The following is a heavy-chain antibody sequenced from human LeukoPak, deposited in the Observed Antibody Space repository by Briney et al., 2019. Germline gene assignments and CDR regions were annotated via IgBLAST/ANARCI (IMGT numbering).Heavy chain of an antibody. J-gene: IGHJ4*02. CDR3: ARLPGIVATIERYFDY. V-gene: IGHV5-51*01. CDR2: IYPGDADT. CDR1: GYSFNSYW. Sequence: GESLNISCKGSGYSFNSYWIGWVRQLPGKGLEWMGIIYPGDADTRYSPSFQGQVTISADKSISTAYLQWSSLKASDTAMYYCARLPGIVATIERYFDYWGQGTLVTVSS. D-gene: IGHD5-12*01.